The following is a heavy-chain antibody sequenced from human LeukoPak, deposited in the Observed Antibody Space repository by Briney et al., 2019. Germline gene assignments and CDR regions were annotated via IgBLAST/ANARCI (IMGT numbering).Heavy chain of an antibody. V-gene: IGHV4-30-2*01. CDR2: IYPRGST. J-gene: IGHJ4*02. CDR3: ARASYSSSWSYYFDY. Sequence: SQTLSLTCAVSGGSISSGSYSWSWIRQPPGKGLEWIGYIYPRGSTYYNPSLMSRVILSLDKSANQFSLNLSSVTAADTAVYYCARASYSSSWSYYFDYWGQGTLVTVSS. D-gene: IGHD6-13*01. CDR1: GGSISSGSYS.